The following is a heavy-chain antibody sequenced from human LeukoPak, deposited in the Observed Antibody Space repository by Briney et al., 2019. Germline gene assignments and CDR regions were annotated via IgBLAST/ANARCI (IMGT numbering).Heavy chain of an antibody. Sequence: GGSLRLSCAASGVTASRNYMSWVRQAPGKGLEWVSIIYSGGSTYYADSVTGRFTISRDNSKNTLYLQMNSLRAEDTAVYYCARDCSSTSCRGGFDPWGQGTLVTVSS. CDR3: ARDCSSTSCRGGFDP. V-gene: IGHV3-66*02. CDR2: IYSGGST. CDR1: GVTASRNY. J-gene: IGHJ5*02. D-gene: IGHD2-2*01.